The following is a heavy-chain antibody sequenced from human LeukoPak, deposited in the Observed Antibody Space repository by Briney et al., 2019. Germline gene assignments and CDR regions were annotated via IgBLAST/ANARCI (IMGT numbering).Heavy chain of an antibody. CDR3: ASTEWNYAR. CDR1: GGSITSYY. CDR2: IHYSGST. Sequence: SDTLSLTCTVSGGSITSYYWSWMRQPPGKGLEWIGYIHYSGSTNYNPSLKSRVTISLDTSRTQFSLKLTSVTAADTAVYYCASTEWNYARWGQGTLVTVSS. J-gene: IGHJ4*02. D-gene: IGHD1-7*01. V-gene: IGHV4-59*08.